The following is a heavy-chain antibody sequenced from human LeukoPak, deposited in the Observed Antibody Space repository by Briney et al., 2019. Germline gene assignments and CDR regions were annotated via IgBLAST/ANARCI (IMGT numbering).Heavy chain of an antibody. J-gene: IGHJ4*02. CDR1: GFTVSSNY. CDR3: AREEGKQWLAFDY. D-gene: IGHD6-19*01. CDR2: IYSGGST. V-gene: IGHV3-66*02. Sequence: PGGSLRLSCAASGFTVSSNYMSWVRQAPGKGLEWVSVIYSGGSTYYVDSVRGRFTISRDNSKNTLYLQMNSLRAEDTAVYYCAREEGKQWLAFDYWGQGTLVTVSS.